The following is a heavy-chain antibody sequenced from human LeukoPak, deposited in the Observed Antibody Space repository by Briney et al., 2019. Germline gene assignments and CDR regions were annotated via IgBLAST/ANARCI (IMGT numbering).Heavy chain of an antibody. CDR2: IRYDGSNK. Sequence: PGGSLRLSCAASGFTFSSYGMHWVRQAPGKGLEWVAFIRYDGSNKYYADSVKGRFTISRDNSKNTLYLQMNSLRAEDTAVYYCATHPRVGAQGDAFDIWGQGAMVTVSS. J-gene: IGHJ3*02. CDR3: ATHPRVGAQGDAFDI. D-gene: IGHD1-26*01. CDR1: GFTFSSYG. V-gene: IGHV3-30*02.